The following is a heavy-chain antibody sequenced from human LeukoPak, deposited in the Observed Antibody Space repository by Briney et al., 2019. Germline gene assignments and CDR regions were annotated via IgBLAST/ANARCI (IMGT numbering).Heavy chain of an antibody. V-gene: IGHV4-59*01. CDR1: GGSISSYY. D-gene: IGHD2-2*01. J-gene: IGHJ6*02. Sequence: SETLSLTCTVDGGSISSYYWSWIRQPPGKGLEWIGYIYYSGSTNYNPSLKSRVTISVDTSKNQFSLKLSSVTAADTAVYYCARLTPVPAARENPYYYYGMDVWGQGTTVTVSS. CDR3: ARLTPVPAARENPYYYYGMDV. CDR2: IYYSGST.